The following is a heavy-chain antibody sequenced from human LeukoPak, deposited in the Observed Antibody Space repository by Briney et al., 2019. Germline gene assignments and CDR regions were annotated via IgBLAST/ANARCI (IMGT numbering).Heavy chain of an antibody. Sequence: GGSLTLSCAASGFTFSSYDMHWVRQATGKGLEWVSAIGTAGDTYYPGSVKGRFTISRENAKNSLYLQMNSLSAGDTAVYYCARGERFGELFCNNFDYWGQGTLVTVSS. V-gene: IGHV3-13*04. CDR3: ARGERFGELFCNNFDY. CDR1: GFTFSSYD. D-gene: IGHD3-10*01. J-gene: IGHJ4*02. CDR2: IGTAGDT.